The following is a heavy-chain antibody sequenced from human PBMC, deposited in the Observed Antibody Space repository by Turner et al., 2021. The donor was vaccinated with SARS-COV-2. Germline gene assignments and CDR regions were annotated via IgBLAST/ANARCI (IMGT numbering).Heavy chain of an antibody. Sequence: LQLQESAPGLGKPTETLSRTCPVPGCSFSSSGFYWGWIRQPPGRGLGRMGGTCYSGRTYYRPSLERRVTTSVETAKTPFSVKLRPVTAEETAGYCWERHSPELRGDYFDYWGQGTLVTVSS. D-gene: IGHD1-26*01. CDR1: GCSFSSSGFY. J-gene: IGHJ4*02. V-gene: IGHV4-39*01. CDR2: TCYSGRT. CDR3: ERHSPELRGDYFDY.